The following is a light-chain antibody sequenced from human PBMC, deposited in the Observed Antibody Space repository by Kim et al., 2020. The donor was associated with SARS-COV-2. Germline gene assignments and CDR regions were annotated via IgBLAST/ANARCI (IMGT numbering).Light chain of an antibody. J-gene: IGKJ2*01. CDR2: DAS. CDR1: QSISSW. CDR3: QQYNSYST. Sequence: DIHMTQSPSTLSASVGDRVTITCRASQSISSWLAWYQQKPGKAPKLLIYDASSLDSGVPSRFSGSGSGTEFTLTISSLQPDDFATYYCQQYNSYSTFGQGTKLEI. V-gene: IGKV1-5*01.